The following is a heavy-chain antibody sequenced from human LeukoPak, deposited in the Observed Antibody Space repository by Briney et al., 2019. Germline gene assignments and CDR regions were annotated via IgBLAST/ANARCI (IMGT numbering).Heavy chain of an antibody. CDR1: GYSFTSYW. Sequence: GESLKISCKGSGYSFTSYWIGWVRQMPGKGLEWMGIIYPGDSDTRYSPSFQGRVTISADKSISTAYLQWSSLEASDTAMYYCARLNDFWSGKFDYWGQGTLVTVSS. CDR3: ARLNDFWSGKFDY. D-gene: IGHD3-3*01. V-gene: IGHV5-51*01. J-gene: IGHJ4*02. CDR2: IYPGDSDT.